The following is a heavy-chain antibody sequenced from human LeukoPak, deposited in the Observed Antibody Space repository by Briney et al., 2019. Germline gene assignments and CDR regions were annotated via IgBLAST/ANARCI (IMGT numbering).Heavy chain of an antibody. CDR1: GGTFSSYA. CDR2: ISAYNGNT. D-gene: IGHD2-2*01. CDR3: ARGSGVGVPAALDAFDI. Sequence: ASVKVSCKASGGTFSSYAISWVRQAPGQGLEWMGWISAYNGNTNYAQKLQGRVTMTTDTSTSTAYMELRSLRSDDTAVYYCARGSGVGVPAALDAFDIWGQGTMVTVSS. J-gene: IGHJ3*02. V-gene: IGHV1-18*01.